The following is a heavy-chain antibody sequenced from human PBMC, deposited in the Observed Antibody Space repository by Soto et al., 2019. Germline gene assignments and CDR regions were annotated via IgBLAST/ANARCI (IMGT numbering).Heavy chain of an antibody. J-gene: IGHJ3*02. CDR2: IYHSGST. D-gene: IGHD3-22*01. V-gene: IGHV4-30-2*01. CDR3: AKGAYYDSSGYYFGSSFDI. CDR1: GGSISSGGYS. Sequence: SETLSLTCAVSGGSISSGGYSWGWIRQPPGKGLEWIGYIYHSGSTYYNPSLKSRVTISVDTSKNQFSLKLSSVTAADTAVYYCAKGAYYDSSGYYFGSSFDIWGQGTMVTVSS.